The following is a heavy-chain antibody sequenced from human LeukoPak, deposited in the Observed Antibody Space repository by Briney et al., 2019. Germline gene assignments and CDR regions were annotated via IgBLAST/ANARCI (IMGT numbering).Heavy chain of an antibody. CDR1: GGSISSYY. CDR2: IYHSGST. CDR3: ARGRGIMITFGGVIVPPGFDY. D-gene: IGHD3-16*02. V-gene: IGHV4-59*12. Sequence: SETLSLTCTVSGGSISSYYWSWIRQPPGKGLEWIGEIYHSGSTNYNPSLKSRVTISVDTSKNQFSLKLSSVTAADTAVYYCARGRGIMITFGGVIVPPGFDYWGQGTLVTVSS. J-gene: IGHJ4*02.